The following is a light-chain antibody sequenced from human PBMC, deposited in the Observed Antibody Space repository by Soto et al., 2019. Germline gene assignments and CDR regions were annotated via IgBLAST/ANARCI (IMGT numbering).Light chain of an antibody. CDR2: QAS. Sequence: DIQMTQSPSTLSASVGDRVAISCRASQSVSGWLAGYQQKPGKVPKLLIYQASTLEDVVPSRFSGSGSGTEFTLTISSLQPDDSATYYCQHYNDYSYTFGPGTNLEIK. V-gene: IGKV1-5*03. CDR1: QSVSGW. J-gene: IGKJ2*01. CDR3: QHYNDYSYT.